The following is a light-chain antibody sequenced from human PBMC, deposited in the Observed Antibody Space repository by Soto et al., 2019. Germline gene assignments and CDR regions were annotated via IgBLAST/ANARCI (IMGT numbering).Light chain of an antibody. J-gene: IGKJ4*01. CDR3: QQYNKWPLT. CDR1: QSVSSN. V-gene: IGKV3-15*01. CDR2: VTS. Sequence: EIVMTQSPATLSVSPGERATLSCRASQSVSSNLAWYQQKPGQAPRLLIYVTSTRATGIPVRFSGSGSGTDFTLTISTLQSEDFAVYYCQQYNKWPLTFGGGTKVEIK.